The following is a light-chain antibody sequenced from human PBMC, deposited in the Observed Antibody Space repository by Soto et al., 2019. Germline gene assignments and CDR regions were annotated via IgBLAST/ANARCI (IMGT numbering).Light chain of an antibody. J-gene: IGKJ1*01. V-gene: IGKV3-15*01. CDR2: GAS. Sequence: EIVMTQSPATLSVSPGERATLSCRASQSVSRNLAWYQQKPGQAPRLLIYGASTRATGIPARFSGSGSGTEFTLTISSLQSEDFAVYYCQQYNNWPWTFGQGTKVDI. CDR1: QSVSRN. CDR3: QQYNNWPWT.